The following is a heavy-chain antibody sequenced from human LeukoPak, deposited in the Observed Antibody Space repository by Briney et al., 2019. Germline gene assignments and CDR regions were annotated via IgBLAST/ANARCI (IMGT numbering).Heavy chain of an antibody. CDR3: ATGVATAFTY. CDR2: INPDSGDS. D-gene: IGHD5-12*01. V-gene: IGHV1-2*02. Sequence: ASVKVSCKASGYTFTGYYIHWVRQVPGQGPEWMAFINPDSGDSYSAPNFQSRVTMTRDASISTASMEVNWLTSDDTAVYYCATGVATAFTYWGQGTLVTVSS. J-gene: IGHJ4*02. CDR1: GYTFTGYY.